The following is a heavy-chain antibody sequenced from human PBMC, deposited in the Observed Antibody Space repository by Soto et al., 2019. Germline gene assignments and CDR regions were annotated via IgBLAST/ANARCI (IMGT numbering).Heavy chain of an antibody. CDR3: ASRDPGTSVDY. Sequence: SSETLSRTCAVSGGSFTSNNWWTFFRQPPGQGLEWIGEIYRTGSTNYNPSLKSRVTISLDKSENQFSLKVTSLTAADTAVYYCASRDPGTSVDYWGQGTLVTVSS. CDR2: IYRTGST. J-gene: IGHJ4*02. V-gene: IGHV4-4*02. CDR1: GGSFTSNNW. D-gene: IGHD1-7*01.